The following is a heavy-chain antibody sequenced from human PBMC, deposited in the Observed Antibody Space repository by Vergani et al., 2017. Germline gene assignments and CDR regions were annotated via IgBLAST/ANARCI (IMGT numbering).Heavy chain of an antibody. D-gene: IGHD3-22*01. CDR3: ARGGILWYYYDSSGPFDP. V-gene: IGHV4-39*01. J-gene: IGHJ5*02. CDR2: IYYSGST. Sequence: QVQLQQWGAGLLKPSETLSLTCTVSGGSISSSSYYWGWIRQPPGKGLEWIGSIYYSGSTYYNPSLKSRVTISVDTSKNQFSLKLSSVTAADTAVYYCARGGILWYYYDSSGPFDPWGQGTLVTVSS. CDR1: GGSISSSSYY.